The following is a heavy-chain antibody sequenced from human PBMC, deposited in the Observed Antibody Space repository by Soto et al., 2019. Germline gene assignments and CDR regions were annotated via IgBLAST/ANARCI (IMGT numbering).Heavy chain of an antibody. CDR3: ARDRRYSSSSGFDY. Sequence: QVQLQESGPGLVKPSQTLSLTCTVSGGSISSGGYYWSWIRQHPGKGLEWIGYLYYSGSTYYHPSLKSRVTISVDTSKNQFSLKLSSVTAADTAVYYCARDRRYSSSSGFDYWGQGTLVTVSS. V-gene: IGHV4-31*03. D-gene: IGHD6-6*01. J-gene: IGHJ4*02. CDR1: GGSISSGGYY. CDR2: LYYSGST.